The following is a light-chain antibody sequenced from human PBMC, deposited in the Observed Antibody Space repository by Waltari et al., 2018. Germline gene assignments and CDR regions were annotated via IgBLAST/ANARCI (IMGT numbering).Light chain of an antibody. CDR3: SSWDDSLSGVV. J-gene: IGLJ2*01. Sequence: QSLLTQPPSSSGTPAQRVTISFSGSNTNLRSHNIHLYQQLPGTAPKQLIYKNDLRPSGVPDRISGSKSGNSASLAIRGLRSEDEADYYCSSWDDSLSGVVLGGGTKLTVL. V-gene: IGLV1-47*01. CDR1: NTNLRSHN. CDR2: KND.